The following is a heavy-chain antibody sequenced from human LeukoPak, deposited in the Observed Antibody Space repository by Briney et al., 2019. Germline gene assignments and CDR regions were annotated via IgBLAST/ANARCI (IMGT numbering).Heavy chain of an antibody. CDR1: GYTFTSYG. V-gene: IGHV1-18*01. Sequence: GASVKVSCKASGYTFTSYGISWVRQAPGQGLEWMGWISAYNGNTNYTHKLQGRVTMTTDTSTSTAYMELRSLRSDDTAMYYCARDPHGVVVPAASNWFDPWGQGPLVTVSS. CDR2: ISAYNGNT. D-gene: IGHD2-2*01. J-gene: IGHJ5*02. CDR3: ARDPHGVVVPAASNWFDP.